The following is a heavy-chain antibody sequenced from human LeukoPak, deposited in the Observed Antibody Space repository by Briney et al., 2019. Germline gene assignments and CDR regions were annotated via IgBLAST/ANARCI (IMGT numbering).Heavy chain of an antibody. CDR3: ARGEGLGMVRGKYFDY. Sequence: GGSLRLSCAASGFTLNSYAIHWVRQAPGKGLEWVAVVSYDGSNKYNADSVLGRFTISRDNSKNTLYLQMNSLRPEDTAVYYCARGEGLGMVRGKYFDYWGQGTLVAVSS. J-gene: IGHJ4*02. CDR2: VSYDGSNK. D-gene: IGHD3-10*01. V-gene: IGHV3-30*14. CDR1: GFTLNSYA.